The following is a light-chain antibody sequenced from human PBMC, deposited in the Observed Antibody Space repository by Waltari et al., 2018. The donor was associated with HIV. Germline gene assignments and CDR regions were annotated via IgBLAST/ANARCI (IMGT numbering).Light chain of an antibody. CDR1: SPSIEINT. J-gene: IGLJ3*02. V-gene: IGLV1-44*01. CDR2: NNN. Sequence: QSVLTQPPSASGTPGQSVTTSSSGTSPSIEINTTHWYQHRPGTAPKLLIYNNNPRPSGVPDRFSGSKSGTSASLAISGLQSEDEADYFCAAWDDRLSVVFGGGTKLTVL. CDR3: AAWDDRLSVV.